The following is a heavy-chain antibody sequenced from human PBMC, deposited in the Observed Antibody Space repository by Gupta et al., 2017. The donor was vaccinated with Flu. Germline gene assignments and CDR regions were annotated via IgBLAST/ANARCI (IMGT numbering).Heavy chain of an antibody. V-gene: IGHV3-33*01. D-gene: IGHD3-22*01. CDR2: IWYDGSNK. CDR3: ARDYYDSSGFWYFDY. CDR1: GFTFSSYG. Sequence: QVQLVESGGGVVQPGRSLRLSCAASGFTFSSYGMHWVRQAPGKGLEWVAVIWYDGSNKYYADSVKGRFTISRDNSKNTLYLQMNSLRAEDTAVYYCARDYYDSSGFWYFDYWGQGTLVTVSS. J-gene: IGHJ4*02.